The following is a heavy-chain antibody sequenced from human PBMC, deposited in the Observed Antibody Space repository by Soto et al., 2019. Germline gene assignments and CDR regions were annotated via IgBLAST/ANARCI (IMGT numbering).Heavy chain of an antibody. V-gene: IGHV1-24*01. CDR2: FNPEDGKT. J-gene: IGHJ4*02. Sequence: ASVKVSCKASADTSTTLSMHWVRQAPGQGLEWMGGFNPEDGKTIYAQKFQGRVTMTEDTSTDTAYMELSSLRSEDTAVYYCATDLLTVTGSWDYWGQGTLVTVSS. CDR3: ATDLLTVTGSWDY. D-gene: IGHD4-17*01. CDR1: ADTSTTLS.